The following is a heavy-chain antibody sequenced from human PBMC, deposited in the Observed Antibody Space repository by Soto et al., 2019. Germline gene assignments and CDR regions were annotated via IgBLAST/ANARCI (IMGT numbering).Heavy chain of an antibody. CDR3: PRHWTVVAPAASYWFDP. D-gene: IGHD2-2*01. CDR1: GGCISSSGYY. Sequence: KTXASLSLPCAVCGGCISSSGYYWGWIRQPPGKGLEWIGSIYYSGSTYYNPSLKSRVTISVDTSKNQFSLKLSSVTAADTAVYYCPRHWTVVAPAASYWFDPCGQRTLVTVSS. CDR2: IYYSGST. V-gene: IGHV4-39*01. J-gene: IGHJ5*02.